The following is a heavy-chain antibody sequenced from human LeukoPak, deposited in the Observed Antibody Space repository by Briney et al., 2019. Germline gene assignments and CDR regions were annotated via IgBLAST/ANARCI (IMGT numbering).Heavy chain of an antibody. D-gene: IGHD2-2*03. J-gene: IGHJ4*02. CDR1: GGSISSSSYY. V-gene: IGHV4-39*01. Sequence: PSETLSLTCTVSGGSISSSSYYWGWIRQPPGKGLEWIGSIYYSGSTYYNPSRKRLVTISVDTSKSQFSLKVSSVTAADTAVYYCARLDAPPRDWGQGTLVTVSS. CDR2: IYYSGST. CDR3: ARLDAPPRD.